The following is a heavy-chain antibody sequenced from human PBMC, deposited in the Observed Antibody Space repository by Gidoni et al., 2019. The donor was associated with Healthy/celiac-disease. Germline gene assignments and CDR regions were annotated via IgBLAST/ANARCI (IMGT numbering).Heavy chain of an antibody. D-gene: IGHD2-8*01. Sequence: QVQLVQSGAEVTKPGASVKVSCKASGYTFTGYYMHWVRQAPGQGLEWRGWINPNSGGTNDAQKFQGRVTMTRDTSISTAYMELSRLRSDDTAVYYCARDLMGPYKFDPWGQGTLVTVSS. J-gene: IGHJ5*02. CDR2: INPNSGGT. CDR3: ARDLMGPYKFDP. V-gene: IGHV1-2*02. CDR1: GYTFTGYY.